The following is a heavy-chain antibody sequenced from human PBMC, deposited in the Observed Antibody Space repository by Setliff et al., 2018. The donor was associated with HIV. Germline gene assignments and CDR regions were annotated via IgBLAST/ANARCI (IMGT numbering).Heavy chain of an antibody. D-gene: IGHD2-21*02. Sequence: QALSEGLPHGSISSDCCYWRWIRQTPGKGREWIASIYYSGYTYSNPSLKSRVTISVDTSKTQFSLKLSSMTAADTAVYYFARVVGLCGVDCWPYFSFDLWGRGNLVTVS. CDR1: HGSISSDCCY. CDR2: IYYSGYT. CDR3: ARVVGLCGVDCWPYFSFDL. V-gene: IGHV4-39*07. J-gene: IGHJ2*01.